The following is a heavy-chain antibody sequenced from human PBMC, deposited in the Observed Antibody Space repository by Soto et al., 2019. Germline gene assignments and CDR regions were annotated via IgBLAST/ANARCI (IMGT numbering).Heavy chain of an antibody. Sequence: ASVKVSCKASGYTFTSYGISWVRQAPGQGLEWMGWISAYNGNTNYAQKLQGRVTMTTDTSTSTAYMELRSLRPDDTAVYYCAREGAITIFGVVTTYYFDYWGQGTLVTVSS. CDR2: ISAYNGNT. D-gene: IGHD3-3*01. V-gene: IGHV1-18*01. CDR3: AREGAITIFGVVTTYYFDY. CDR1: GYTFTSYG. J-gene: IGHJ4*02.